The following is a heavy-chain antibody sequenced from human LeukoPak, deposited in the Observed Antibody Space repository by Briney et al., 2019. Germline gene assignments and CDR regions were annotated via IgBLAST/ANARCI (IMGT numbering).Heavy chain of an antibody. Sequence: SETLSLTCTVSGGSISSYYWSWIRQPPGKGLEWIGYIYSSGSTNYSPSLKSRVTISVDTSKNQFSLKLYSVTAADTAAYYCARRYSGYGNASDIWGQGTIVTVSS. V-gene: IGHV4-59*08. J-gene: IGHJ3*02. CDR1: GGSISSYY. CDR2: IYSSGST. D-gene: IGHD5-12*01. CDR3: ARRYSGYGNASDI.